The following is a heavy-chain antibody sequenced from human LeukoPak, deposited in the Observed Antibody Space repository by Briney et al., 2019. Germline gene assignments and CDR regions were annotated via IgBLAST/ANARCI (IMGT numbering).Heavy chain of an antibody. CDR2: INHSGST. V-gene: IGHV4-34*01. D-gene: IGHD3/OR15-3a*01. J-gene: IGHJ5*02. CDR3: ARGVDEDKNWFDP. Sequence: SETLSLTCAVYGGSFSGYYWSWIRQPPGKGLEWIGEINHSGSTNYNPSLKSRVTISVDTSKNQFSLKLSSVTAADTAVYYCARGVDEDKNWFDPWGQGTLVTVSS. CDR1: GGSFSGYY.